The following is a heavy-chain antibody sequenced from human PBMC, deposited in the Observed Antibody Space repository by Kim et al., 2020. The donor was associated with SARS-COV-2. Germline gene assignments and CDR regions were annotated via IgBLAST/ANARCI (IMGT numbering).Heavy chain of an antibody. V-gene: IGHV1-24*01. Sequence: AQKFQGRVTMTEDTSTDTAYMELSSLRSEDTAVYYCATAPGLELRGWFGPWGQGTLVTVSS. CDR3: ATAPGLELRGWFGP. J-gene: IGHJ5*02. D-gene: IGHD1-7*01.